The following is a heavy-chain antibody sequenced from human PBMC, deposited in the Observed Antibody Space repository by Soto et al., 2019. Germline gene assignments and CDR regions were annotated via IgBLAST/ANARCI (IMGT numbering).Heavy chain of an antibody. CDR2: TYYRSKWHY. V-gene: IGHV6-1*01. J-gene: IGHJ4*02. CDR1: GDSVSNNSVA. Sequence: QAQLQQSGPGLVKPSQTLSLSCAISGDSVSNNSVAWNWVRQSPSRGLEWLGRTYYRSKWHYDYAPSVRSRIPINPDTSKNHFSLQLNSVSPEDAAVYYCARTLRGRGVKYFDDWGQGTLVTVSS. D-gene: IGHD3-10*01. CDR3: ARTLRGRGVKYFDD.